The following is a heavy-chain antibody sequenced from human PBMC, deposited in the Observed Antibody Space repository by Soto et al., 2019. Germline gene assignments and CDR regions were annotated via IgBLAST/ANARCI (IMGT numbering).Heavy chain of an antibody. CDR1: GFTFDDYA. V-gene: IGHV3-9*01. D-gene: IGHD1-26*01. CDR2: ISWNSGKI. Sequence: GGSLRLSCAASGFTFDDYAMFWVRQAPGKGLEWVSGISWNSGKIDYADSVKGRFTVSRDNAQNSLFLQMSRLGPEDTAVYYCVREDGVVGASSAFEAWGQGTLVTVSS. J-gene: IGHJ5*02. CDR3: VREDGVVGASSAFEA.